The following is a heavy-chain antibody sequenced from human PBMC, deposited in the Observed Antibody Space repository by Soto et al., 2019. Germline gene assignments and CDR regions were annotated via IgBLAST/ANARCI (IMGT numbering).Heavy chain of an antibody. V-gene: IGHV4-31*03. Sequence: PSETLSLTCTVSGGSISTGGYYWSWIRQYPGKGLEWLGYIDGSGYTFYNPSLRSRLTLSMDTSKNQFSLKLSSSTAADTAVYFCPSKPTAFFYGIDYWRQRTMVTVSS. J-gene: IGHJ4*02. CDR1: GGSISTGGYY. CDR2: IDGSGYT. CDR3: PSKPTAFFYGIDY. D-gene: IGHD3-3*02.